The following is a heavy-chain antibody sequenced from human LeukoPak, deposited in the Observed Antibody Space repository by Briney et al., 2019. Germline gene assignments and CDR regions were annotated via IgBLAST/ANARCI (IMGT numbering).Heavy chain of an antibody. V-gene: IGHV3-23*01. CDR1: GFTFSSYA. CDR3: ARDRAYYYDSSGPPSY. Sequence: GGSLRLSCAASGFTFSSYAMSWVRQAPGKGLEWVSAISGSGGSTYYADSVKGRFTISRDNAKNSLYLQMNSLRAEDTAVYYCARDRAYYYDSSGPPSYWGQGTLVTVSS. D-gene: IGHD3-22*01. CDR2: ISGSGGST. J-gene: IGHJ4*02.